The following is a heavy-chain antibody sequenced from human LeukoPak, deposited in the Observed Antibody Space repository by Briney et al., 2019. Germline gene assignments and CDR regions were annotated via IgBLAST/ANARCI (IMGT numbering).Heavy chain of an antibody. D-gene: IGHD2-15*01. V-gene: IGHV3-23*01. CDR1: GFTFSSYA. CDR2: ISGSGGST. CDR3: AKDDWWMGYCSGGSCYPLGY. Sequence: GGSLRLSCAASGFTFSSYAMSWVRQAPGKGLEWVSAISGSGGSTYYADSVKGRFTISRDNSKNMLYLQMNSLRAEDTAVYYCAKDDWWMGYCSGGSCYPLGYWGQGTLVTVSS. J-gene: IGHJ4*02.